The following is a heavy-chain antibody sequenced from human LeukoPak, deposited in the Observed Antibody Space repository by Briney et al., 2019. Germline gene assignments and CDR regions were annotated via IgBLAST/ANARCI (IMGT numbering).Heavy chain of an antibody. Sequence: GGSLTLSCVASGFTFCSYAMSWVRETPARGLEWVSSLRENGDAFYADSVKGRFTLSRDESRNTVYLQLNKLRVEDTAIYYCAKASWVSTADAVLWGQGTVVTVSS. CDR2: LRENGDA. D-gene: IGHD3-16*01. V-gene: IGHV3-23*01. CDR1: GFTFCSYA. CDR3: AKASWVSTADAVL. J-gene: IGHJ4*02.